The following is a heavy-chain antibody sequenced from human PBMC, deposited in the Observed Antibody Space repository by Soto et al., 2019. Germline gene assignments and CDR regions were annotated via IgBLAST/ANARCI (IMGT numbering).Heavy chain of an antibody. CDR2: IIPIFGTA. V-gene: IGHV1-69*13. CDR1: GGTFSSYA. CDR3: ARVLYRITGTVFDY. D-gene: IGHD1-20*01. J-gene: IGHJ4*02. Sequence: ASVKVSCKASGGTFSSYAISWVRQAPGQGLEWMGGIIPIFGTANYAQKFQGRVTITADESTSTAYVELSSLRSEDTAVYYCARVLYRITGTVFDYWGQGTLVTVSS.